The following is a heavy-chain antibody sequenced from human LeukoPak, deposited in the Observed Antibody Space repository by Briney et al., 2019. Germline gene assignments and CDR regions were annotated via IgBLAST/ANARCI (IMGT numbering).Heavy chain of an antibody. CDR1: GFTFSSYW. D-gene: IGHD3-3*01. V-gene: IGHV3-7*01. J-gene: IGHJ6*02. Sequence: SGGSLRLSCAASGFTFSSYWMSWVRQAPGKGLEWVANIKQDGSEKYYVDSVKGRFTISRDNAKNSLYLQMNSLRAEDTAVYYCARELYYDFWSGYYEDYYYYGMDVWGQGTTVTVPS. CDR3: ARELYYDFWSGYYEDYYYYGMDV. CDR2: IKQDGSEK.